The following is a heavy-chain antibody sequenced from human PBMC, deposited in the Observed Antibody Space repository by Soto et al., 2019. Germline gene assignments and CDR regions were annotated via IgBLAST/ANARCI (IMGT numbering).Heavy chain of an antibody. D-gene: IGHD1-1*01. CDR3: ASLSLKLERLGYYYYGMDV. CDR2: IYHSGST. Sequence: PSETLSLTCAVSGGSISSSNWWSWVRQPPGKGLEWIGEIYHSGSTNYNPSLKSRVTISVDKSKNQFSLKLSSVTAADTAVYYCASLSLKLERLGYYYYGMDVWGQGATVTVSS. J-gene: IGHJ6*02. V-gene: IGHV4-4*02. CDR1: GGSISSSNW.